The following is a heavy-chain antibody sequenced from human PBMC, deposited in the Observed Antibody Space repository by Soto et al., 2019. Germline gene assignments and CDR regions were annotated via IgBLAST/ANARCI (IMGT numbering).Heavy chain of an antibody. CDR3: ARDPPEWELLLDY. D-gene: IGHD1-26*01. CDR1: GFIFSSYA. J-gene: IGHJ4*02. V-gene: IGHV3-23*01. CDR2: ISGSGGST. Sequence: GGSLRLSCAASGFIFSSYAMSWVRQAPGKGLEWVSAISGSGGSTYYADSVKGRFTISRDNAKNSLYLQMNSLRAEDTAVYYCARDPPEWELLLDYWGQGTLVTRLL.